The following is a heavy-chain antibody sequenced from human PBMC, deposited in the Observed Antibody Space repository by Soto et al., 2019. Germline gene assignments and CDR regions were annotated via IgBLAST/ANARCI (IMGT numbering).Heavy chain of an antibody. CDR3: ARRYGASFDY. D-gene: IGHD4-17*01. CDR2: IYYSGST. V-gene: IGHV4-39*07. J-gene: IGHJ4*02. CDR1: GGSISSSSYY. Sequence: SETLSLTCTVSGGSISSSSYYWGWIRQPPGKGLEWIGSIYYSGSTYYNLSLKSRVTISVDTSKNQFSLKLSSVTAADTAVYYCARRYGASFDYWGQGTLVTVS.